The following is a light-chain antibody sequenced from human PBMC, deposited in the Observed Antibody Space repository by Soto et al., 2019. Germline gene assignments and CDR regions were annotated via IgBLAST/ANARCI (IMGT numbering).Light chain of an antibody. CDR1: SSNIGRNT. J-gene: IGLJ3*02. CDR2: SNN. V-gene: IGLV1-44*01. Sequence: QSVLTQPPSASGTPGQRVTISCSGSSSNIGRNTVDWYQQLPGTAPKVLIYSNNQRPSGVPDRFSGSKSGTSASLAISGLQSEEEADYYCASWDDSLNGWVFGGGTKVTVL. CDR3: ASWDDSLNGWV.